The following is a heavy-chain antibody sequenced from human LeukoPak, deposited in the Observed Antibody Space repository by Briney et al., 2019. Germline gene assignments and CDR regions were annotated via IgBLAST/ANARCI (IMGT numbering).Heavy chain of an antibody. V-gene: IGHV3-23*01. CDR3: AKDSGPGSYYPTGDEY. Sequence: GESLRLSCAASGFTFSNYAMTWVRQAPEKGLKWVSSISDSGGGTYYEYSVKGRFTISRDNSKNTLYLQMNSLRAEDTAVYYCAKDSGPGSYYPTGDEYWGQGILVTVSS. CDR1: GFTFSNYA. J-gene: IGHJ4*02. CDR2: ISDSGGGT. D-gene: IGHD3-10*01.